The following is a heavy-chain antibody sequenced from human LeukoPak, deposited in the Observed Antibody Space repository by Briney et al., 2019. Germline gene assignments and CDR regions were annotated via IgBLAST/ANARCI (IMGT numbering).Heavy chain of an antibody. J-gene: IGHJ3*02. D-gene: IGHD4-23*01. Sequence: ASVKVSCKASGYTFTGYYMHWVRQAPGQGLEWMGWINPNSGGTNYAQKFQGRVTMTRDTSISTAYMELSRLRSDDTAVYYCASQTTVVTYDAFDIWGQGTMVTVSS. V-gene: IGHV1-2*02. CDR1: GYTFTGYY. CDR3: ASQTTVVTYDAFDI. CDR2: INPNSGGT.